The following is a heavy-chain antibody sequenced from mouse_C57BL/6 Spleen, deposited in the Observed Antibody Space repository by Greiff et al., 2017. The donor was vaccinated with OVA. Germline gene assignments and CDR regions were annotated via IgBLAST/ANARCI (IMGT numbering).Heavy chain of an antibody. CDR3: TREGENDYDPGY. CDR2: ISSGGDYI. Sequence: DVMLVESGEGLVKPGGSLKLSCAASGFTFSSYAMSWVRQTPEKRLEWVAYISSGGDYIYYADTVKGRFTISRDNARNTLYLQMSSLKSEDTAMYYCTREGENDYDPGYWGQGTTLTVSS. J-gene: IGHJ2*01. CDR1: GFTFSSYA. V-gene: IGHV5-9-1*02. D-gene: IGHD2-4*01.